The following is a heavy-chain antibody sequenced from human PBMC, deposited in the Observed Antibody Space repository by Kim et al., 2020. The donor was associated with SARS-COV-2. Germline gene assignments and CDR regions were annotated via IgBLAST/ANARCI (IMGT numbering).Heavy chain of an antibody. Sequence: GGSLRLSCAASGFTFSNYAMSWVRQAPGKGLEWVSALDGGGNSPSYTDSVKGRFTISRDNSTNTLYLQMNSLRADDTAASYCAKRDVGYCGSTSCPIID. D-gene: IGHD2-2*01. V-gene: IGHV3-23*01. CDR2: LDGGGNSP. CDR3: AKRDVGYCGSTSCPIID. CDR1: GFTFSNYA. J-gene: IGHJ4*01.